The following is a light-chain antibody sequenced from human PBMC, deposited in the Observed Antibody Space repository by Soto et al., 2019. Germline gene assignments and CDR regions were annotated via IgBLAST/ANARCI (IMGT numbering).Light chain of an antibody. CDR1: QSVLSSSNNKNS. V-gene: IGKV4-1*01. CDR3: QQYYSNPFT. J-gene: IGKJ3*01. Sequence: DIVMTQSPDSLAVSPGERATINCKSSQSVLSSSNNKNSLAWYQQKPGQPPKLLIYWASTRESGVPDRFSGSGSGTDFTLTISSLQAEDVAVYYCQQYYSNPFTLGPGTKVDIK. CDR2: WAS.